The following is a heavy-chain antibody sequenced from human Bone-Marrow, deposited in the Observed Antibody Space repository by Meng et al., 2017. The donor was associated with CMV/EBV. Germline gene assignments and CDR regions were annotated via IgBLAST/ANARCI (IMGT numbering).Heavy chain of an antibody. CDR1: DFTFSSYG. V-gene: IGHV3-30*02. CDR2: IRYDGSNK. D-gene: IGHD3-22*01. J-gene: IGHJ4*02. Sequence: GASLKISCAASDFTFSSYGMHWVRQAPGKGLEWVAFIRYDGSNKYYADSVKGRFTICRDNSKSSLYLQMNSLRAEDTAVYYCARCAPDYYDSSGYYYVGWDYFDYWGQGTLVTVSS. CDR3: ARCAPDYYDSSGYYYVGWDYFDY.